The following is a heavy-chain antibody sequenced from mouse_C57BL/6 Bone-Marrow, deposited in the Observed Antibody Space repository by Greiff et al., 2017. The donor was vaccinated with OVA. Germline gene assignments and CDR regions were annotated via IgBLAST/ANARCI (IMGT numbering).Heavy chain of an antibody. J-gene: IGHJ4*01. CDR3: AREWGAYGYGYAMDY. CDR2: INPGSGGP. D-gene: IGHD2-2*01. Sequence: VQLQESGAELVRPGTSVKVSCKASGYAFTNYLIEWVKQRPGQGLEWIGVINPGSGGPNYNEKFKGKATLTADKSSSTAYMQLSSLTSEDSAVYFCAREWGAYGYGYAMDYRGQGTSVTVSS. CDR1: GYAFTNYL. V-gene: IGHV1-54*01.